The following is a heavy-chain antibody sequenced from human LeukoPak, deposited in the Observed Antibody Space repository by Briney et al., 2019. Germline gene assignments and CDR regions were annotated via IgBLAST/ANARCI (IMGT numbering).Heavy chain of an antibody. V-gene: IGHV4-39*07. CDR3: ARGPLSGAIFGVVMERRGYFDY. J-gene: IGHJ4*02. D-gene: IGHD3-3*01. CDR1: GGSISSSSYY. Sequence: PSETLSLTCTVPGGSISSSSYYWGWIRQPPGKGLEWIGSIYYSGSTYYNPSLKSRVTISVDTSKNQFSLKLSSVTAADTAVYYCARGPLSGAIFGVVMERRGYFDYWGQGTLVTVSS. CDR2: IYYSGST.